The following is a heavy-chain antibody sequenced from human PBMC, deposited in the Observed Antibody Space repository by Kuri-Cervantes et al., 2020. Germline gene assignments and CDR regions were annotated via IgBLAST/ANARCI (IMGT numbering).Heavy chain of an antibody. CDR1: GFAFSDFY. V-gene: IGHV3-11*04. D-gene: IGHD3-10*01. Sequence: GGSLRLSCAASGFAFSDFYVGWVRQAPGKGLEWVSYISDTGSDKYYAESVKGRFTISRDNAKNSLYLQMNSLRVEDTAVYYCARGDAWSGDYWGQGTLVTVSS. CDR3: ARGDAWSGDY. CDR2: ISDTGSDK. J-gene: IGHJ4*02.